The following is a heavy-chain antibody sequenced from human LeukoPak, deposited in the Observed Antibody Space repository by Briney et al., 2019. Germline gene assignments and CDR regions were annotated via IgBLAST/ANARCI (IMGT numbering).Heavy chain of an antibody. CDR3: AKAASKRTDYGDYAFYYYMDV. J-gene: IGHJ6*03. CDR2: IKQDGNEK. CDR1: GFTFSIYW. V-gene: IGHV3-7*01. Sequence: GGSLRLSCAASGFTFSIYWMSWVRQAPGKGLEWVANIKQDGNEKYYADSVKGRFTISRDNGKNSLDLQMNSLRADDTAVYYCAKAASKRTDYGDYAFYYYMDVWGKGTTVTISS. D-gene: IGHD4-17*01.